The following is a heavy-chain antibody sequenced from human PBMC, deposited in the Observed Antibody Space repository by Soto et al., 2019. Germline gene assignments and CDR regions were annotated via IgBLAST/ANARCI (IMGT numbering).Heavy chain of an antibody. Sequence: EVQLLESGGSLVQPGGSVRLSCEASGFTFSSYAMTWVRQAPGKGLQWVSAISGSGGSEYYADSVKGRVTISRDNSKNMLYLQMNSLRADDTAVYYCGKVGRVRGGSRPLGYWGQGTLVTVSS. J-gene: IGHJ4*02. V-gene: IGHV3-23*01. CDR1: GFTFSSYA. D-gene: IGHD2-15*01. CDR3: GKVGRVRGGSRPLGY. CDR2: ISGSGGSE.